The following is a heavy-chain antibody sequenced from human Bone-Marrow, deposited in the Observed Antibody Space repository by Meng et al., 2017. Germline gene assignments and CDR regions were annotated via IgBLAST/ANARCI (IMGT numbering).Heavy chain of an antibody. V-gene: IGHV3-53*04. D-gene: IGHD3-16*01. J-gene: IGHJ3*02. CDR2: IYSGGST. CDR1: GFTVSSNY. Sequence: GESLKISCAASGFTVSSNYMSWVRQAPGKGLEGVSVIYSGGSTYYADSVKGRFTISRHNSKNTLYLQMNSLRAEDTAVYYCARWGVHVEGAFDIWGQGTMVTVSS. CDR3: ARWGVHVEGAFDI.